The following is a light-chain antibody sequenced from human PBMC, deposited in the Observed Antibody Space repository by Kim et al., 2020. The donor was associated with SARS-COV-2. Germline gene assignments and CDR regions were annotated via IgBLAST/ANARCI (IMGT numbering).Light chain of an antibody. CDR3: CSYSGVSHWV. V-gene: IGLV2-11*01. CDR2: DVS. CDR1: NSDIGAYDY. J-gene: IGLJ3*02. Sequence: QSALTQPRSVSGSPGQSVTISCAGTNSDIGAYDYVSWYRQHPGKAPKLMIFDVSTRPSGVPDRFSGSKSANTASLTISGLQAEDEADYYCCSYSGVSHWVFGGGTQLTVL.